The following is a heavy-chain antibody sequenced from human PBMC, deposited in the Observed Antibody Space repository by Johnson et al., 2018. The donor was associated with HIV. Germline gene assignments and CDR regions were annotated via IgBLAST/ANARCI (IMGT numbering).Heavy chain of an antibody. J-gene: IGHJ3*02. Sequence: VQLVESGGGLVKPGGSLRLSCAASGFTFDYYDMTWVRQVPGKGLEWVCNVNWNGGTTAYADSVKGRFTISRDNAKNSLYLQMNSLRAEDTAVYYCAKCDGGDCYYDALDIWGQGTMVTVSS. CDR1: GFTFDYYD. D-gene: IGHD2-21*02. CDR3: AKCDGGDCYYDALDI. CDR2: VNWNGGTT. V-gene: IGHV3-20*04.